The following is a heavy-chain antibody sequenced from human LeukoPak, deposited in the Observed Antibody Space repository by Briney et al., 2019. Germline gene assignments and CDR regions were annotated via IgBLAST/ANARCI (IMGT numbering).Heavy chain of an antibody. CDR2: MSGSGGTI. CDR1: GFTFSDYY. J-gene: IGHJ4*02. CDR3: ARRSGGSSKPLFDY. Sequence: GGSLRLSCAASGFTFSDYYMSWIRQAPGKGLEWISYMSGSGGTIYYADSVKGRFTISRGNAKNSLYLQMNSLRDEDTAVYYCARRSGGSSKPLFDYWGQGTLVTVSS. V-gene: IGHV3-11*04. D-gene: IGHD6-25*01.